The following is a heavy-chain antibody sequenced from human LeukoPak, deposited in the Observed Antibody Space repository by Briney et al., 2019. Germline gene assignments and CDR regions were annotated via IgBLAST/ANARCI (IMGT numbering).Heavy chain of an antibody. J-gene: IGHJ4*02. V-gene: IGHV3-33*01. CDR3: ARDPYDSSGYYYHFSDY. CDR2: IWYDGSNK. CDR1: GFTFSSYG. D-gene: IGHD3-22*01. Sequence: PGGSLRLSCAASGFTFSSYGMHWVRQAPGKGLEWVAVIWYDGSNKYYADSVKGRFTISRDNSKNTLYLQMNSLRAEDTAVYYCARDPYDSSGYYYHFSDYWGQGTLVTVSS.